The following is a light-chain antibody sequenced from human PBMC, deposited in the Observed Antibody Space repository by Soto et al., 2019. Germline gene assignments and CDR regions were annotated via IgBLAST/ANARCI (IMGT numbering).Light chain of an antibody. CDR1: TGNIGAYIY. J-gene: IGLJ1*01. V-gene: IGLV2-8*01. CDR3: SSYAGSNSFV. Sequence: QSVLTQPPPPSGPPDRSVTISGTETTGNIGAYIYVSWYQQHPGKAPKRMISEVSRRPSGVPERFSGSKSGNTASLTVSGLQADDEAHYYCSSYAGSNSFVFGTGTKVTVL. CDR2: EVS.